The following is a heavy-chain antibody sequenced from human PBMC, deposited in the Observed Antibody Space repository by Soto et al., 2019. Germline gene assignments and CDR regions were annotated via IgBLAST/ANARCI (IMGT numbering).Heavy chain of an antibody. CDR1: GGSISSYY. V-gene: IGHV4-59*01. Sequence: SETLYLTCTVSGGSISSYYWSWIRQPPGKGLEWIGYIYYSGSTNYNPSLKSRVTISVDTSKNQFSLKLSSVTAADTAVYYCARDGPNWFDPWGQGTLVTVSS. CDR2: IYYSGST. J-gene: IGHJ5*02. CDR3: ARDGPNWFDP.